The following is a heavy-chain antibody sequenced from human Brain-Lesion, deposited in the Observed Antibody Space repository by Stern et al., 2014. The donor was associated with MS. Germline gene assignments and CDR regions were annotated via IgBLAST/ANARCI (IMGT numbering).Heavy chain of an antibody. V-gene: IGHV4-61*02. CDR3: ARGRVVPGFQYYATDV. Sequence: VQLVESGPGLVKPSQTLSLSCTVSGGSISSGGYYWSWIRQPAGKGLEWIGRIFNSGSTSYHPSLKSRVPISIDTSKNQFSLRLNSMTAADTAVYYCARGRVVPGFQYYATDVWGQGTTVIVSS. J-gene: IGHJ6*02. CDR1: GGSISSGGYY. D-gene: IGHD2-2*01. CDR2: IFNSGST.